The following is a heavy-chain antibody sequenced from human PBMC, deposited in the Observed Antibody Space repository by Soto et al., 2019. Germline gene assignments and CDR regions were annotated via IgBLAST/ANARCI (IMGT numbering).Heavy chain of an antibody. D-gene: IGHD6-6*01. V-gene: IGHV4-4*07. Sequence: SETLSLTCTVSGGSISSYYWSWIRQPAGKGLEWIGRIYTSGSTNYNPSLTSRGTMSVDTSKNQFSLKRSSVTAPDTALYIGARVREQLALDSWGQGTLGTVSS. CDR3: ARVREQLALDS. CDR1: GGSISSYY. CDR2: IYTSGST. J-gene: IGHJ4*02.